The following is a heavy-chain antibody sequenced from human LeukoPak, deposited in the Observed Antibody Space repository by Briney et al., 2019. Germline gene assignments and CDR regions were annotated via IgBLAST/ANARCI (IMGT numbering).Heavy chain of an antibody. Sequence: PGGSLRLSCAASGFTFSSYSMNWVRQAPGKGLEWVGRIKSKTDGGTTDYAAPVKGRFTISRDDSKNTLYLQMNSLKTEDTAVYYCTTEPGEVVVVPAATHYYYYMDVWGKGTTVTVSS. D-gene: IGHD2-2*01. CDR3: TTEPGEVVVVPAATHYYYYMDV. CDR2: IKSKTDGGTT. V-gene: IGHV3-15*01. CDR1: GFTFSSYS. J-gene: IGHJ6*03.